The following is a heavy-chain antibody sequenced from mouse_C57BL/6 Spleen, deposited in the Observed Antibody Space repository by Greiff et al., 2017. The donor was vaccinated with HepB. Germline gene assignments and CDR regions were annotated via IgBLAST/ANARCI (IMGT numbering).Heavy chain of an antibody. CDR2: INPSSGYT. Sequence: VQLQQSGAELARPGASVKMSCKASGYTFTSYTMHWVKQRPGQGLEWIGYINPSSGYTKYNQKFKDKATLTADKSSSTAYMQLSSLTSEDSAVYYCARWDYGSSSFDYWGQGTTLTVSS. CDR1: GYTFTSYT. D-gene: IGHD1-1*01. J-gene: IGHJ2*01. CDR3: ARWDYGSSSFDY. V-gene: IGHV1-4*01.